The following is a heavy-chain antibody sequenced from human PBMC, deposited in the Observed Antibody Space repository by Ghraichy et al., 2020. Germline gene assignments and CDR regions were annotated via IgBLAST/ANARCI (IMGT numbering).Heavy chain of an antibody. V-gene: IGHV4-34*01. Sequence: SETLSLTCAVPGGSLSGNYWSWIRQSPRTGLEWIGEINERGDTTYNPSFKTRVSISIDTSRSQFSLNLGSVTAADTAVYYCARVDPVTTVLGLWAQGTNVTVSS. CDR2: INERGDT. CDR3: ARVDPVTTVLGL. J-gene: IGHJ3*01. CDR1: GGSLSGNY. D-gene: IGHD1-14*01.